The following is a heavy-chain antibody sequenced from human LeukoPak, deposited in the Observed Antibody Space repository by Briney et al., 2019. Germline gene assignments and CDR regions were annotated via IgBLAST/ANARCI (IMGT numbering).Heavy chain of an antibody. CDR1: GFTFSSYN. D-gene: IGHD5-24*01. CDR3: ARGRDGSQSPIDD. CDR2: ISSSSSYI. J-gene: IGHJ4*02. V-gene: IGHV3-21*01. Sequence: GGSLRLSCAASGFTFSSYNMNWVRQAPGKGLEWVSSISSSSSYIYYADSVRGRFTISRDNAKNSLYLQMNSLRAEDTAVYYCARGRDGSQSPIDDWGQGTLVTVST.